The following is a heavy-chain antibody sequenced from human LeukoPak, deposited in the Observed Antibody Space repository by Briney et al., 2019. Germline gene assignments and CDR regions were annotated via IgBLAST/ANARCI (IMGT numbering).Heavy chain of an antibody. CDR1: GFTFSNYW. CDR3: ARYNYQHLRRGYYYYMDV. D-gene: IGHD1-20*01. Sequence: GGSLRLSCVASGFTFSNYWMGWVRQSPGKGLEWVANIKQDGNEKNYVDSVKGRFTISRDNAKNSLYLQMNSLGAEDTAVYCCARYNYQHLRRGYYYYMDVWGKGTLVTVSS. CDR2: IKQDGNEK. J-gene: IGHJ6*03. V-gene: IGHV3-7*01.